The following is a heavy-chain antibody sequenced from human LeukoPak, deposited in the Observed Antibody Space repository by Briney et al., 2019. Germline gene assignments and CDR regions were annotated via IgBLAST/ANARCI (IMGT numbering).Heavy chain of an antibody. J-gene: IGHJ6*02. Sequence: PSQTLSLTCTGSAGSISSGGYYWSWIRQHPGKGLEWIGYIYYSGSTYYNPSLKSRVTISVDTSKNQFSLKLSSVTAADTAVYYCARDQKGPTIYGMDVWGQGTTVTVSS. D-gene: IGHD1-1*01. V-gene: IGHV4-31*03. CDR3: ARDQKGPTIYGMDV. CDR1: AGSISSGGYY. CDR2: IYYSGST.